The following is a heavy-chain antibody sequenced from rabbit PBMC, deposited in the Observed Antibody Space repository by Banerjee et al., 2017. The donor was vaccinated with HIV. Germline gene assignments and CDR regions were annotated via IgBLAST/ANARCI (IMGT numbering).Heavy chain of an antibody. V-gene: IGHV1S47*01. J-gene: IGHJ4*01. D-gene: IGHD6-1*01. CDR1: GSDISSNA. Sequence: QEQLKETGGGLVQPGGSLTLTCKASGSDISSNAMCWVRQAPGKGLELIACIYSSNGDKWYASWVNGRFTISRSTSLNTVDLKMTSLTAADTATYFCARYAYGYVGYNLWGQGTLVTV. CDR2: IYSSNGDK. CDR3: ARYAYGYVGYNL.